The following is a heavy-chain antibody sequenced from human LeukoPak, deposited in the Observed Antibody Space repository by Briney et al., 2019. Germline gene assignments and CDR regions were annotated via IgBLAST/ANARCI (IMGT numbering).Heavy chain of an antibody. D-gene: IGHD4-11*01. V-gene: IGHV5-51*01. CDR1: GYSFTSYW. CDR2: IYPGDSDT. J-gene: IGHJ2*01. Sequence: GESLKISCKGSGYSFTSYWIGWVRQMPGKGLVGMGIIYPGDSDTRYSPSFQGQVTISADKSICTAYLQWSSLKHLNTARAVDARGIGRSDYTPYWYFDLWGRGTLVTVSS. CDR3: ARGIGRSDYTPYWYFDL.